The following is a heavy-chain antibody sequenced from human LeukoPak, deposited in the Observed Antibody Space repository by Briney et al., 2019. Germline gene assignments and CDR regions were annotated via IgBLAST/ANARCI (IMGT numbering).Heavy chain of an antibody. J-gene: IGHJ6*02. Sequence: GGYLRLYCAASGFTLRSYAMHWVRQAPSNGLDWVAVISYDGSNKYYADSVKGRFTISRDNSKNTLYLQMNSLRAEDTAVYYCARLDYYYGMDVWGQGTTVTVSS. V-gene: IGHV3-30-3*01. CDR1: GFTLRSYA. CDR3: ARLDYYYGMDV. CDR2: ISYDGSNK.